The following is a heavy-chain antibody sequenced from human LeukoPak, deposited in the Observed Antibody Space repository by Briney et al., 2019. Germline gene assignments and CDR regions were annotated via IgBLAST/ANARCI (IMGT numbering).Heavy chain of an antibody. CDR2: ISSSGGST. D-gene: IGHD3-10*01. CDR1: GFTFSNYA. CDR3: AKDTETYYYGSGSPSPFDY. Sequence: GGSLRLSCAASGFTFSNYAMSWVRQAPGKGLEWVSAISSSGGSTYYADSVKGRFTISRDNSKNTLYLQMNSLRAEDTAVYYCAKDTETYYYGSGSPSPFDYWGQGTLVTVSS. V-gene: IGHV3-23*01. J-gene: IGHJ4*02.